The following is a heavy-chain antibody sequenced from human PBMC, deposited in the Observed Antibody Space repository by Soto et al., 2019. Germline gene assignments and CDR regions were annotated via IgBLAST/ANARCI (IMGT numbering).Heavy chain of an antibody. CDR2: ISYYGSKT. J-gene: IGHJ4*02. V-gene: IGHV3-30*04. CDR1: AFTFRSYT. CDR3: ARDRDSSYFPPPYYFDS. D-gene: IGHD4-4*01. Sequence: GGSLTLSCAASAFTFRSYTMHWVRQAPGKGLERVATISYYGSKTNYSDSVRGRLTISRDNSKSTLFLQMDSLRTEDTAVYSCARDRDSSYFPPPYYFDSWGQGTLVTVSS.